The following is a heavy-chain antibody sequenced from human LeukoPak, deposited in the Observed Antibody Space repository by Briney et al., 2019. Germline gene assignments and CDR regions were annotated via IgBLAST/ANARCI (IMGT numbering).Heavy chain of an antibody. Sequence: ASVKVSCKASGCTFTGYYMHWVRQAPGQGLEWMGWINPNSGGTNYAQKFQGWVTMTRDTSISTAYMELSRLRSDDTAVYYCARAYTAMTDYYYYGMDVWGQGTTVTVSS. D-gene: IGHD5-18*01. J-gene: IGHJ6*02. V-gene: IGHV1-2*04. CDR2: INPNSGGT. CDR3: ARAYTAMTDYYYYGMDV. CDR1: GCTFTGYY.